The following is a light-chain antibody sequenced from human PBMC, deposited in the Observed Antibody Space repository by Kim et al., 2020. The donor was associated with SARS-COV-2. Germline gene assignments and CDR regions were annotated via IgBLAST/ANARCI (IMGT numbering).Light chain of an antibody. V-gene: IGKV4-1*01. CDR2: WAS. CDR1: QSVLYSSNNKNY. CDR3: QQYYSTFT. J-gene: IGKJ3*01. Sequence: DIVMTQSPDSLAVSLGERATINCKSSQSVLYSSNNKNYLAWYQQKPGQPPKLLIYWASTRESGVPDRFSGSGSGTDFTLTISSLQAEYVAVYYCQQYYSTFTFGPGTKVDIK.